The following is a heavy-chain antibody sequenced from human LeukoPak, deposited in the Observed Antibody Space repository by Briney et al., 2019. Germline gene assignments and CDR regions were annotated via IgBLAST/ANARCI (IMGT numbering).Heavy chain of an antibody. Sequence: PGGSLRLSCAASGYTFSNYEMNWVRQAPGKGLEWVSFISSSGSVIFYADSVKGRFTISRDNAKSSLYLEMNSLRAEDTAIYYCASRVVGARFDYWGQGTLVIVSS. CDR2: ISSSGSVI. D-gene: IGHD1-26*01. CDR3: ASRVVGARFDY. J-gene: IGHJ4*02. CDR1: GYTFSNYE. V-gene: IGHV3-48*03.